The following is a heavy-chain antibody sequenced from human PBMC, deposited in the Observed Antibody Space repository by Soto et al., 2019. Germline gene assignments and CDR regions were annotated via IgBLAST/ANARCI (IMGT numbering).Heavy chain of an antibody. V-gene: IGHV4-59*01. CDR1: GGSISSYY. Sequence: QVQLQESGPGLVKPSETLSLTCTVSGGSISSYYWSWIRQPPGKGLEWIGYIYYSGSTNYNPSLSCRVTISVDTSKNKFSLKLSSVTAADTAVYYCARVVDRSGHLSPYDAFDIWGQGTMVTFSS. CDR2: IYYSGST. J-gene: IGHJ3*02. D-gene: IGHD3-22*01. CDR3: ARVVDRSGHLSPYDAFDI.